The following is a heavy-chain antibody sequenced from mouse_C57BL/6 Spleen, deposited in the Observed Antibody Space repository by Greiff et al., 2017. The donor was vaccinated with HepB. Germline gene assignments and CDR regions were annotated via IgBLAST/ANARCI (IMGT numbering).Heavy chain of an antibody. V-gene: IGHV1-61*01. CDR3: ARAPYGNYFDY. CDR2: IYPSDSET. CDR1: GYTFTSYW. Sequence: VQLQQPGAELVRPGSSVKLSCKASGYTFTSYWMDWVKQRPGQGLEWIGNIYPSDSETHYNQKFKDQATLTVDKSSSTAYMQLSSLTSEDSADYYCARAPYGNYFDYWGQGTTLTVSS. J-gene: IGHJ2*01. D-gene: IGHD2-10*02.